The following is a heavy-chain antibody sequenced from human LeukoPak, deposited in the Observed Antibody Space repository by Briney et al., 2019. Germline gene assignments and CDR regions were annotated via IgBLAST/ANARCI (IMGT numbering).Heavy chain of an antibody. CDR2: LTSNGDST. V-gene: IGHV3-64D*06. J-gene: IGHJ4*02. CDR1: GITSSSYT. Sequence: GGSLRLSCSASGITSSSYTMHWVRQAPGKGLEYVSGLTSNGDSTYYADSVKGRFTISRDDSKDTLYLQMSSLRPEDTAVYYCTAFDHWGQGTLVTVSS. CDR3: TAFDH.